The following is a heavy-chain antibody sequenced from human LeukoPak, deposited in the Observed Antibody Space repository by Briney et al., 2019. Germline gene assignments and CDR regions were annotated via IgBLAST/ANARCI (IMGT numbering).Heavy chain of an antibody. J-gene: IGHJ3*02. CDR3: ARAPRGTGYSSGWRRRAFDI. V-gene: IGHV4-34*01. Sequence: SETLSLTCAVYGGSFSGYYWSWIRQPPGKGLEWIGEINHSGSTNYNPSLKGRVTISVDTSKNQFSLKLSSVTAADTAVYHCARAPRGTGYSSGWRRRAFDIWGQGTMVTVSS. D-gene: IGHD6-19*01. CDR2: INHSGST. CDR1: GGSFSGYY.